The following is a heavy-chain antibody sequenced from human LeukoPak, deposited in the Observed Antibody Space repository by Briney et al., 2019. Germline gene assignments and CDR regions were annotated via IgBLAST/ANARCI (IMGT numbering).Heavy chain of an antibody. D-gene: IGHD3-16*01. Sequence: SETLSLTCTVSGGSISSGDYYWSWIRQPPGKGLEWIGYIYYSGSTYYNPSLKSRLTISVDTPKNQFSLKLSSVTAADMAVYYCARAIWAWFYPWGQGTLVTVSS. J-gene: IGHJ5*02. CDR1: GGSISSGDYY. CDR2: IYYSGST. V-gene: IGHV4-30-4*01. CDR3: ARAIWAWFYP.